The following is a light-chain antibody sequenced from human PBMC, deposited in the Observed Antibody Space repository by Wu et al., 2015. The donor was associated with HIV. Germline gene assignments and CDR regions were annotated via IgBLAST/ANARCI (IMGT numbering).Light chain of an antibody. V-gene: IGKV3-20*01. J-gene: IGKJ2*01. CDR1: QNVDSSY. Sequence: EIVLTQSPDTLSLSPGERATLSCRASQNVDSSYFAWYQRKPGQAPRLLIYGASNRATGIPDKFSGSGSGTDFTLTISRLEPEDFAVYYCQQFGSSSYTFGQGTKLEIK. CDR2: GAS. CDR3: QQFGSSSYT.